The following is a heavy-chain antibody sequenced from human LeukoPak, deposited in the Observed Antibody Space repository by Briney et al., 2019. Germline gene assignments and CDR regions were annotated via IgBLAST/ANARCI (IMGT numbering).Heavy chain of an antibody. CDR1: GYTFTSYD. Sequence: ASVKVSCKASGYTFTSYDINWVRQATGQGLEWMGWMNPNSGNTGYAQKFQGRVTMTRDTSISTAYMELSRLRSDDTAVYYCARALEMATIFSTYFDYWGQGTLVTVSS. CDR3: ARALEMATIFSTYFDY. J-gene: IGHJ4*02. D-gene: IGHD5-24*01. V-gene: IGHV1-8*02. CDR2: MNPNSGNT.